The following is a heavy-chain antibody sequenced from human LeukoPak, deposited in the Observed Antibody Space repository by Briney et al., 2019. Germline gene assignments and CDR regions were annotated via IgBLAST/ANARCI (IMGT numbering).Heavy chain of an antibody. V-gene: IGHV1-18*01. Sequence: GASVKVSCKASGYTFTNYGITWVRQAPRQGLEWMGWISVYNGYTKYTQKVQGRVTMTTDTSTYTAYMELRSLRSDDTAVYYCASLYFFDYWGQGTLVTVSS. J-gene: IGHJ4*02. CDR1: GYTFTNYG. CDR3: ASLYFFDY. CDR2: ISVYNGYT. D-gene: IGHD3-9*01.